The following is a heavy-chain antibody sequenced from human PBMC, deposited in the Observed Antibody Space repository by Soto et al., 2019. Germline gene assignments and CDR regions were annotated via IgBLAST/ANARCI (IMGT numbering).Heavy chain of an antibody. CDR2: IDTSGTKI. J-gene: IGHJ4*02. D-gene: IGHD3-3*01. V-gene: IGHV3-11*01. CDR3: ASHYDMWSGYLSPVEY. Sequence: GGSLRLSCAASGYTFSDYYMSWIRQAPGKGLEWISYIDTSGTKIYYADSVRGRFTITRDNAKNSLYLEMNSLRDEDTAVYYCASHYDMWSGYLSPVEYWGQGTLVTVSS. CDR1: GYTFSDYY.